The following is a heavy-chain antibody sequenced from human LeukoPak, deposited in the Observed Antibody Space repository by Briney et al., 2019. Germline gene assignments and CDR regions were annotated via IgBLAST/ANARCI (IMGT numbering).Heavy chain of an antibody. CDR3: ARALATAYYYDSSGYYDRTFDY. CDR2: ISSSSSYI. V-gene: IGHV3-21*01. J-gene: IGHJ4*02. Sequence: GGSLRLSCAASGFTFSSYSMNWVRQAPRKGLEWVSSISSSSSYIYYADSVKGRFTISRDNAKNSLYLQMNSLRAEDTAVYYCARALATAYYYDSSGYYDRTFDYWGQGTLVTVSS. D-gene: IGHD3-22*01. CDR1: GFTFSSYS.